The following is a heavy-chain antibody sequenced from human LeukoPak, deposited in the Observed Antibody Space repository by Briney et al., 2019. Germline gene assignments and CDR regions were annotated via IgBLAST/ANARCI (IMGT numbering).Heavy chain of an antibody. V-gene: IGHV4-4*02. CDR3: AKGEDHGSGTVHFAS. CDR2: IYHGGST. D-gene: IGHD3-10*01. Sequence: PSGTLSLTCAVSGGSISSSNWWSWGRQPPGKGLEWIGEIYHGGSTNYNPSLKSRVAMSVDRSRNQFSLQLISVTAADTAVYYCAKGEDHGSGTVHFASWGQGTLVTVSS. J-gene: IGHJ4*02. CDR1: GGSISSSNW.